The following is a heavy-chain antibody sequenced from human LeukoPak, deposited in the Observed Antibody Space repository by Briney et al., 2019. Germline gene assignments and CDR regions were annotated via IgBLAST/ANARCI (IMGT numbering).Heavy chain of an antibody. CDR3: ARGGMVRGVLGDY. V-gene: IGHV1-2*04. Sequence: ASVKVSCKASGYTFTGYYMHWVRQAPGQGLEWMGWINPNSGGTNYAQKFQGWVTMTRDTSISTAYMELSRLRSDDTAMYYCARGGMVRGVLGDYWGQGTLVTVSS. CDR2: INPNSGGT. D-gene: IGHD3-10*01. J-gene: IGHJ4*02. CDR1: GYTFTGYY.